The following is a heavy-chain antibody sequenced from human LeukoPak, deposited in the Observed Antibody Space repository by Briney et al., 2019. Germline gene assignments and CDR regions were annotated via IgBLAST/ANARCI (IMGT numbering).Heavy chain of an antibody. CDR1: GFTFSSYS. CDR2: ISSSSSYI. D-gene: IGHD3-10*01. J-gene: IGHJ4*02. V-gene: IGHV3-21*01. Sequence: GGSLRLSCAASGFTFSSYSMNWVRQAPGKGLEWVSSISSSSSYIYYADSVKGRFTISRDNAKNSLYLQMNSLRAEDTAVYYCARGQVRGVTLLIWGQGTLVTVSS. CDR3: ARGQVRGVTLLI.